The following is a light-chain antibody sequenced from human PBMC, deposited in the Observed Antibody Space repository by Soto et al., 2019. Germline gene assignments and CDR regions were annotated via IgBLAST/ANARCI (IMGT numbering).Light chain of an antibody. J-gene: IGKJ1*01. V-gene: IGKV3-15*01. CDR3: QQYNNWSWT. CDR1: QSVSIN. Sequence: EIVMTQSPATLSVSPGERATLSCRAGQSVSINLAWYQQKPGQAPRLLIYAASARATGIPARFSGSGSGTEFTLTISSLQSEDFAVYYCQQYNNWSWTFGQGTKVDIK. CDR2: AAS.